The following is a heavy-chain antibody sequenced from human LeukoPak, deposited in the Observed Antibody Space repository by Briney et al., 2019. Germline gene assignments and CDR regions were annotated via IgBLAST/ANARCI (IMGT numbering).Heavy chain of an antibody. CDR2: FDPEDGET. J-gene: IGHJ6*02. V-gene: IGHV1-24*01. CDR1: GYTLTELS. CDR3: ATNERGSGSREHRPMMTGDYYGMDV. D-gene: IGHD3-10*01. Sequence: GASVKVSCKVSGYTLTELSMHWVRRAPGKGLEWMGGFDPEDGETIYAQKFQGRVTMTKDTSTDTAYMELSSLRSEDTAVYYCATNERGSGSREHRPMMTGDYYGMDVWGQGTTVTVSS.